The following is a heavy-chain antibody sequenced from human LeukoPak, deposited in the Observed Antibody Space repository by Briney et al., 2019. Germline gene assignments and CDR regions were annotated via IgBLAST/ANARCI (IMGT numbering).Heavy chain of an antibody. Sequence: SVKVSCKASGAAFTNFVISWVRQAPGQGLEWMGKIIPDFVTPNYAQKFQGRVTITADKSTSTAYMELSSLRSEDTAVYYCARGSSLDYGDYKGMDVWGQGTTVTVSS. V-gene: IGHV1-69*06. D-gene: IGHD4-17*01. CDR1: GAAFTNFV. CDR3: ARGSSLDYGDYKGMDV. CDR2: IIPDFVTP. J-gene: IGHJ6*02.